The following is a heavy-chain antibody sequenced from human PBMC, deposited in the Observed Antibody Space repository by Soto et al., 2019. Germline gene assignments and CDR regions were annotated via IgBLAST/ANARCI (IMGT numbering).Heavy chain of an antibody. V-gene: IGHV1-69*13. J-gene: IGHJ4*02. CDR3: ANSIEVAHDTFDY. Sequence: SVKVSCKASGGTFSSYAISWVRQAPGQGLEWMGGIIPIFGTANYAQKFQGRVTITADESTSTAYMELSRLRSEDTAVYYCANSIEVAHDTFDYWGQGTLVTVSS. CDR1: GGTFSSYA. D-gene: IGHD6-19*01. CDR2: IIPIFGTA.